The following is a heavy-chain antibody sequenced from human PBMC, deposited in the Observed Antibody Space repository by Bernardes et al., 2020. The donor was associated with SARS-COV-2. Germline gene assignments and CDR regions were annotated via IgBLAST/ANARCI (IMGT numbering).Heavy chain of an antibody. D-gene: IGHD3-3*01. J-gene: IGHJ4*02. CDR1: GFTFSSYS. CDR3: ARDLPPKYYDFWSGYSTLDY. Sequence: GGSLSLSCAASGFTFSSYSMNWVRQAPGKGLEWVSYISSSSSTIYYADSVKGRFTISRDNAKNSLYLQMNSLRAEDTAVYYCARDLPPKYYDFWSGYSTLDYWGQGTLVTVSS. CDR2: ISSSSSTI. V-gene: IGHV3-48*04.